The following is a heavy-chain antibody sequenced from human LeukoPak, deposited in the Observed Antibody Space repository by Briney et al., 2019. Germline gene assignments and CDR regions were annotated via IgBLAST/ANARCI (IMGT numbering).Heavy chain of an antibody. CDR3: AKGYSSGWYIDY. D-gene: IGHD6-19*01. CDR2: IRYDGSNK. CDR1: GFTFSSYG. V-gene: IGHV3-30*02. J-gene: IGHJ4*02. Sequence: GGSLRLSCAASGFTFSSYGMHWVRQAPGKGLEWVAFIRYDGSNKYYADSVKGRFAISRDNSKNTLYLQMNSLRAEDTAVYYCAKGYSSGWYIDYWGQGTLVTVSS.